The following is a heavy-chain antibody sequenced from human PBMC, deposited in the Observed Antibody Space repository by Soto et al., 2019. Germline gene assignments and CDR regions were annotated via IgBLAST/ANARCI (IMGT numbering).Heavy chain of an antibody. CDR1: GYTFTNYG. CDR2: INAYNGNT. CDR3: ARDFLVGAATPRWFAP. V-gene: IGHV1-18*04. D-gene: IGHD2-15*01. Sequence: QVQLVQSGAEVKKPGASVKVSCKASGYTFTNYGISWVRQAPGQGLEWMGWINAYNGNTNYAQKVQGRVTMTTDTSTSTAYMELRSLRSDDTAVYYCARDFLVGAATPRWFAPWGQGTLVTVSS. J-gene: IGHJ5*02.